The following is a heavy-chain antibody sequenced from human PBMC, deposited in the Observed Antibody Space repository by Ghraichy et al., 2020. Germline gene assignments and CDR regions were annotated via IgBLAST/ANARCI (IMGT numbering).Heavy chain of an antibody. J-gene: IGHJ6*02. CDR1: GFTFSSYG. D-gene: IGHD3-10*01. CDR2: IWYDGSNK. V-gene: IGHV3-33*01. Sequence: GGSLRLSCAASGFTFSSYGMHWVRQAPGKGLEWVAVIWYDGSNKYYADSVKGRFTISRDNSKNTLYLQMNSLRAEDTAVYYCCSGRSGSYLFGMDVWGQGTTVTVSS. CDR3: CSGRSGSYLFGMDV.